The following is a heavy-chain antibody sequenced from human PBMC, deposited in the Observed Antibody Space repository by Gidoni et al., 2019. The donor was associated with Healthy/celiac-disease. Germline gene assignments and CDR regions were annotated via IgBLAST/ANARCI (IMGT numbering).Heavy chain of an antibody. Sequence: QVQLQESGPGLVTPSQTLSLTCTVSGGSISSGGYYWSWIRQHPGKGLEWIGYIYYSGSTYYNPSLNSRVTISVDTSKNQFSLKLSSVTAADTAVYYCARDPMYYYYGMDVWGQGTTVTVSS. V-gene: IGHV4-31*03. J-gene: IGHJ6*02. CDR2: IYYSGST. CDR1: GGSISSGGYY. CDR3: ARDPMYYYYGMDV.